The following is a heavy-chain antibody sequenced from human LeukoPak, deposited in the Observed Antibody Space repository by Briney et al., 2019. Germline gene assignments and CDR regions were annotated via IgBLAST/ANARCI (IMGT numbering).Heavy chain of an antibody. CDR3: ARRTPTSYDSSGYGDAFDI. D-gene: IGHD3-22*01. V-gene: IGHV1-69*05. J-gene: IGHJ3*02. Sequence: SVKVSCKASGGTFSSYAISWVRQAPGQGLEWMGRIIPIFGTANYAQKFQGRVTITTDESTSTAYMELSSLRSEDTAVYYCARRTPTSYDSSGYGDAFDIWGQGTMVTVSS. CDR1: GGTFSSYA. CDR2: IIPIFGTA.